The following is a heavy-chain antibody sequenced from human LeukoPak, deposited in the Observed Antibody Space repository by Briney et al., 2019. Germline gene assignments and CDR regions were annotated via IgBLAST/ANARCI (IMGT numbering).Heavy chain of an antibody. Sequence: SETLSRTCTVSGYSISSGYYWGWIGQPPGKGLEWIGEINHSGSTNYNPSLKSRVTISVDTSKNQFSLKLSSVTAADTAVYYCARANYDILTGYSLFDYWGQGTLVTVSS. CDR2: INHSGST. D-gene: IGHD3-9*01. J-gene: IGHJ4*02. CDR1: GYSISSGYY. V-gene: IGHV4-38-2*02. CDR3: ARANYDILTGYSLFDY.